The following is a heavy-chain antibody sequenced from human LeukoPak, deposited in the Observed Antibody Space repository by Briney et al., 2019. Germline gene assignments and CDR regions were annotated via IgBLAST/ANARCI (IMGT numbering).Heavy chain of an antibody. CDR2: ISYDGSNK. CDR3: ARGMVRGVVANWFDP. J-gene: IGHJ5*02. D-gene: IGHD3-10*01. CDR1: GFTFSSYA. Sequence: GGSLRLSCAASGFTFSSYAMHWVRQAPGKGLEWGAVISYDGSNKYYADSVKGRFTISRDNSKNTLYLQMNSLRAEDTAVYYCARGMVRGVVANWFDPWGQGTLVTVSS. V-gene: IGHV3-30-3*01.